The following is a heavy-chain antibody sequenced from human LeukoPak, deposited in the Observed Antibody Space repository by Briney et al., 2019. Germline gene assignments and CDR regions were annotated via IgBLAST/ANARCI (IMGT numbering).Heavy chain of an antibody. CDR1: GFAFSTYA. D-gene: IGHD5-24*01. CDR2: ISTTGGST. V-gene: IGHV3-23*01. Sequence: PGGSLRLSCAASGFAFSTYAMSWVRQAPGKGLEWVSTISTTGGSTYYADSVKGRFTVSRDNSKNTLFLQMKSLRAEDTAAYYCAKDLGRDGSEIFDYWGRGTLVTVSS. J-gene: IGHJ4*02. CDR3: AKDLGRDGSEIFDY.